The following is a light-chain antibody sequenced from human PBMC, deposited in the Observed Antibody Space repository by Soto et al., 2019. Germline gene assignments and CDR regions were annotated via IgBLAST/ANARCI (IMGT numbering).Light chain of an antibody. CDR3: SSYTDSNSFSV. CDR1: ISDVGGHDY. J-gene: IGLJ1*01. V-gene: IGLV2-14*01. CDR2: EVS. Sequence: QCVGTQAASVSGSPGQSITISCNGTISDVGGHDYVSWYQQHPGKAPKLTIFEVSNRPSGVSNRFSGSKSGNTASLTISGLQAEDEADYYCSSYTDSNSFSVFGSGTKVTVL.